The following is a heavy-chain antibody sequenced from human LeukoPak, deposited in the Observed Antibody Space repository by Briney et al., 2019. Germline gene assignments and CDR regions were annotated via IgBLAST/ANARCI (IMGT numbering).Heavy chain of an antibody. D-gene: IGHD3-22*01. V-gene: IGHV1-18*01. CDR3: ARDERYDSSGYPFDY. CDR2: ISAYNGNT. Sequence: ASVKVSCKASGYTFTSYGISWVRQAPGQGLEWMGWISAYNGNTKYAQRLQGRVTMTTDTSTTTAYVELRSLRSDDTAVYYCARDERYDSSGYPFDYWGQGTLVTVSS. J-gene: IGHJ4*02. CDR1: GYTFTSYG.